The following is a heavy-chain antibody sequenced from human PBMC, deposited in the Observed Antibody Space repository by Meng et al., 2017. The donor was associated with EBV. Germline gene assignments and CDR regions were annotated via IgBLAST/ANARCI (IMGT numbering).Heavy chain of an antibody. Sequence: QRVRARAELRQPGASVTSSFKASGYTLTSDGTGWVRQAPGQGLEWMGWISAYNGNTNYAQKLQGRVTMTTDTSTSTAYMELRSLRSDDTAVYYCARGLDYFDYWGQGTLVTVSS. V-gene: IGHV1-18*01. CDR2: ISAYNGNT. CDR1: GYTLTSDG. J-gene: IGHJ4*02. CDR3: ARGLDYFDY.